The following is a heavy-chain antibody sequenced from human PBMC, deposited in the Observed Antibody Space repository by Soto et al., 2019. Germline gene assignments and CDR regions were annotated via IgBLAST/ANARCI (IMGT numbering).Heavy chain of an antibody. Sequence: EPQELTCSVSECYSGGRWDCYPRDSQPPGKGLEWLGYIYYSGVTNYNPSLKSRVTISLDKSKSQFSLRLISVTAADTAVYYCTREQSDDNYFDPSGQGTRVSVSS. V-gene: IGHV4-61*01. D-gene: IGHD6-19*01. CDR2: IYYSGVT. CDR3: TREQSDDNYFDP. CDR1: ECYSGGRWDC. J-gene: IGHJ5*02.